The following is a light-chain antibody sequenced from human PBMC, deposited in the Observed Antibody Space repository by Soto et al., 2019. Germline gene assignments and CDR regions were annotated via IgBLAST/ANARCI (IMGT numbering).Light chain of an antibody. CDR2: DAS. Sequence: IVLTQSPATLSLSPGERATLSCRASQSVSSSLAWYQQKPGQAPRLLIYDASNRATGIPGRFSGSGSGTDFTLTISSLEPEDFAVHYCQQSFIWLTFGGGTKVDIK. V-gene: IGKV3-11*01. CDR1: QSVSSS. J-gene: IGKJ4*01. CDR3: QQSFIWLT.